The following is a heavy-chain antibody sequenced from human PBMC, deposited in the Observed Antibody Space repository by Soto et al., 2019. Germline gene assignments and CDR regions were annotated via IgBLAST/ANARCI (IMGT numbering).Heavy chain of an antibody. V-gene: IGHV6-1*01. CDR2: TYYRSKWSH. Sequence: SQTLPLSYDSSGDSVSSNNAVWNWLRKSPSRGLEWLGRTYYRSKWSHDYALSVKSRLTINPDTSKNQFSLQLNSVTPEDTAVYFCARENTMIRGVINPLDYWGQGTLVTVSS. J-gene: IGHJ4*02. CDR3: ARENTMIRGVINPLDY. D-gene: IGHD3-10*01. CDR1: GDSVSSNNAV.